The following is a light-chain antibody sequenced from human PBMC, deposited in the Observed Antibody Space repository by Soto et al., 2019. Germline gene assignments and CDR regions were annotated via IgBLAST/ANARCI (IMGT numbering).Light chain of an antibody. CDR1: HPVSTN. J-gene: IGKJ1*01. V-gene: IGKV1-8*01. CDR2: AAS. Sequence: AIRMTQSPSSISAFTGDRVTITCRASHPVSTNLASYQQKPGKTPTLLMYAASTFQSGVRSRFSGSGSGTDFTLTISCLQSEDFATYYCQQYYTYPLAFGQGTKVEIK. CDR3: QQYYTYPLA.